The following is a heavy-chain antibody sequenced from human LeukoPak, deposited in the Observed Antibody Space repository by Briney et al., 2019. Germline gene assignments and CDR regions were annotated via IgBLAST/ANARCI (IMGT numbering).Heavy chain of an antibody. CDR3: ARHSYVWGSYRPYYFDY. Sequence: GESLKISCKGSGYSFTSYWIGWVRQMPGKGLEWMGIIYPGDSDTRYSPSFQGQVTISADKSISTAYLQWSSLKASDTAMYYCARHSYVWGSYRPYYFDYWGQGTLVTVSS. D-gene: IGHD3-16*02. V-gene: IGHV5-51*01. CDR1: GYSFTSYW. CDR2: IYPGDSDT. J-gene: IGHJ4*02.